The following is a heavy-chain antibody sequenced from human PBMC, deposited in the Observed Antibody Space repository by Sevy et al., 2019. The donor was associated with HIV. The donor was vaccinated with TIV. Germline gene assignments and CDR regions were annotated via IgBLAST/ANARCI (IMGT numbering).Heavy chain of an antibody. CDR1: GYTLTELS. CDR2: FDPEDGET. D-gene: IGHD3-22*01. J-gene: IGHJ4*02. CDR3: ATTKDYWDSSGYPFDY. Sequence: ASVKVSCKVSGYTLTELSMHWLRQAPGKGLEWVGSFDPEDGETVYEHNFQGRVSMTEDTSTDTAYMEVISLKFEDTAVYYCATTKDYWDSSGYPFDYWGQRTLVTVSS. V-gene: IGHV1-24*01.